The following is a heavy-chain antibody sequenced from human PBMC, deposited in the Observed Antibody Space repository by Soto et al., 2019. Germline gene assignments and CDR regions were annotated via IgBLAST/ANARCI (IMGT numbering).Heavy chain of an antibody. CDR2: ISGSDGRT. CDR3: AKGVSQYTPLALFDY. V-gene: IGHV3-23*01. D-gene: IGHD5-18*01. J-gene: IGHJ4*02. Sequence: EVQLLESGGGLVRPGGSLRLSCAASGFTFSSYAMSWVRQAPGKGLEWVSTISGSDGRTYSTDSVKGRFTISRDNSRNCAYPQMNSLRVEGTAVYYCAKGVSQYTPLALFDYWGRGTLVTVSS. CDR1: GFTFSSYA.